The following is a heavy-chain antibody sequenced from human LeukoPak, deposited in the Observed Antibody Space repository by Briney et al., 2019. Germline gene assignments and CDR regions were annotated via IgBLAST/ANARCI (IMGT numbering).Heavy chain of an antibody. Sequence: TGGSLRLSCAASGFTFSSYWMHWVRQAPGKGLVWVSRINSVGSSTSYADSVKGRFTISRDNAKNTLYLQMNSLRAEDTAVYYCARDEYSYGRNFDYWGQGTLVTVSS. CDR2: INSVGSST. J-gene: IGHJ4*02. CDR1: GFTFSSYW. D-gene: IGHD5-18*01. CDR3: ARDEYSYGRNFDY. V-gene: IGHV3-74*01.